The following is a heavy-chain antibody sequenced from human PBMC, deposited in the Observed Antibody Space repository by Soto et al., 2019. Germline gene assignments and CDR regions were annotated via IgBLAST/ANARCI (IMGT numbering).Heavy chain of an antibody. CDR3: ARAYYYDNSGHFYFDY. J-gene: IGHJ4*02. CDR1: GFNFRNYA. D-gene: IGHD3-22*01. CDR2: IWSDGSEK. V-gene: IGHV3-33*01. Sequence: QVQLVESGGGVVHPGRSLRLSCAASGFNFRNYAMHWVRQAPGKGLEWVAVIWSDGSEKYYGASVKGRVTISRDNFKNTVSLQMNSLRVEDTAIYYCARAYYYDNSGHFYFDYWGQGALVTVSS.